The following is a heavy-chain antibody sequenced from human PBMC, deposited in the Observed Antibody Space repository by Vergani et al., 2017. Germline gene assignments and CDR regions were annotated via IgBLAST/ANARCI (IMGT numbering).Heavy chain of an antibody. CDR1: GYIFTSYW. D-gene: IGHD2-15*01. CDR3: ARHRGWGLVVVAATPWYYYYGMDV. V-gene: IGHV5-51*01. CDR2: IYPGDSDT. Sequence: EVQLLQSGAEVKKPGESLKISCKGSGYIFTSYWIGWVRQMPGKGLEWMGIIYPGDSDTRYSPSFQGQVTISADKSISTAYLQWSSLKASDTAMYYCARHRGWGLVVVAATPWYYYYGMDVWGQGTTVTVSS. J-gene: IGHJ6*02.